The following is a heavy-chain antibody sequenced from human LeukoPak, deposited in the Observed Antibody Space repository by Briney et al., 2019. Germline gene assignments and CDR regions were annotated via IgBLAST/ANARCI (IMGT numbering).Heavy chain of an antibody. D-gene: IGHD6-19*01. J-gene: IGHJ5*02. CDR3: ARIGQWLARNWFDP. CDR2: IYYSGST. CDR1: GGSISSSGYY. V-gene: IGHV4-39*07. Sequence: PPETLSLTCTVSGGSISSSGYYWGWIRQPPGKGLEWIGSIYYSGSTYYNPSLKSRVTISVDTSKNQFSLKLSSVTAADTAVYYCARIGQWLARNWFDPWGQGTLVTVSS.